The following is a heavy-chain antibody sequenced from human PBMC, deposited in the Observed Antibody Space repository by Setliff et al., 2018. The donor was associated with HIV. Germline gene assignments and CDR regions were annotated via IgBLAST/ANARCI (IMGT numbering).Heavy chain of an antibody. D-gene: IGHD2-21*01. CDR3: ARHICGTTAC. CDR2: IYYSGSTYYYGGST. J-gene: IGHJ4*02. Sequence: SETLSLTCSVSGGSISSSIYYWGWIRQPPGKGLEWIGFIYYSGSTYYYGGSTYYNPSLKSRVTISVDTSKNQFSLKLSSVTAADTAVYYCARHICGTTACWGQGTLVTVSS. V-gene: IGHV4-39*01. CDR1: GGSISSSIYY.